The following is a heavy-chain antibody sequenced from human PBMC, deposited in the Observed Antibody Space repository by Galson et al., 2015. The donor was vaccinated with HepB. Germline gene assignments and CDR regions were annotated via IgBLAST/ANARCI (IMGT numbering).Heavy chain of an antibody. J-gene: IGHJ5*02. Sequence: SCKASGGTFSNFALSWVRQAPGQGLEWMGGIIPIFNTTNYAQKFQGRVTITADESTSTAYMELSSLRSEDTAVYYCAKDGGLLRWFDPWGQGTLVTVSS. CDR1: GGTFSNFA. D-gene: IGHD1-26*01. CDR3: AKDGGLLRWFDP. CDR2: IIPIFNTT. V-gene: IGHV1-69*01.